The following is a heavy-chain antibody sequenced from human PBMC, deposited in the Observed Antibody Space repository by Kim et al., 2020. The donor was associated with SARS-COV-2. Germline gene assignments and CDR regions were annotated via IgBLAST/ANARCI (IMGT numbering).Heavy chain of an antibody. CDR1: GGSISSSSYY. Sequence: SETLSLTCTVSGGSISSSSYYWGWIRQPPGKGLEWIGSIYYSGSTYYNPSLKSRVTISVDTSKNQFSLKLSSVTAADTAVYYCASGRSLWFGLYGMDVWGQGNTVTVSS. CDR2: IYYSGST. CDR3: ASGRSLWFGLYGMDV. V-gene: IGHV4-39*01. J-gene: IGHJ6*02. D-gene: IGHD3-10*01.